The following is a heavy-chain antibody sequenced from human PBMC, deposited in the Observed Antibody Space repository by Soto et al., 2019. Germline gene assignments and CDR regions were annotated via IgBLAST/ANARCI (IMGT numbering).Heavy chain of an antibody. V-gene: IGHV4-34*01. CDR1: GGSVSSGNY. CDR3: ARGYDFWGGMAV. D-gene: IGHD3-3*01. J-gene: IGHJ6*02. Sequence: SETLSLTCTVSGGSVSSGNYWTWIRQPPGTGLEWIGEINHSGSTNYNPSLKSRVTISVDTSKNQFSLKLTSVTAADTAVYYCARGYDFWGGMAVWGQGTTVTVSS. CDR2: INHSGST.